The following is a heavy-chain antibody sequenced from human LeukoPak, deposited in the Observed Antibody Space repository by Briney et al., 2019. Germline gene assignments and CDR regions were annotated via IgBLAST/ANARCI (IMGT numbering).Heavy chain of an antibody. CDR1: GYTFTHHS. V-gene: IGHV1-18*01. Sequence: ASVKVSCTASGYTFTHHSISWVRQAPGQGLEWMGWISAYNGDTNYAQYFRGRVTMTTDTSRTTAYMELRSLRSDDTAVYYCARDPSNSSGRYEYFDYWGQGTLVTVSS. J-gene: IGHJ4*02. CDR3: ARDPSNSSGRYEYFDY. D-gene: IGHD6-19*01. CDR2: ISAYNGDT.